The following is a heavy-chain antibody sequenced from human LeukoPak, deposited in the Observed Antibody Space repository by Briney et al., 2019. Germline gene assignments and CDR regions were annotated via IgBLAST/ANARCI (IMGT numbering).Heavy chain of an antibody. CDR1: GYTVTSYG. CDR2: IIPIFGTA. CDR3: ARGLPESIAAAGTFDY. Sequence: ASVKVSCKASGYTVTSYGITWVRQAPGQGLEWMGGIIPIFGTANYAQKFQGRVTITADESTSTAYMELSSLRSEDTAVYYCARGLPESIAAAGTFDYWGQGTLVTVSS. V-gene: IGHV1-69*13. J-gene: IGHJ4*02. D-gene: IGHD6-13*01.